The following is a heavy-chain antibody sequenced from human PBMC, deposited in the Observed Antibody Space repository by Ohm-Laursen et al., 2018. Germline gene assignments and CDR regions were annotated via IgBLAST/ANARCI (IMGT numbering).Heavy chain of an antibody. CDR1: DFPVSNNY. CDR3: AKKFVGGIGEEYFDY. Sequence: SLRLSCAASDFPVSNNYISWVRLAPGKGLEWISVVYSGGNTYFADTMKGRFTISRDNFKNTVYLQMDYLTPDDTAVYYYAKKFVGGIGEEYFDYWGRGTLVTVSS. J-gene: IGHJ4*02. CDR2: VYSGGNT. D-gene: IGHD2-15*01. V-gene: IGHV3-53*01.